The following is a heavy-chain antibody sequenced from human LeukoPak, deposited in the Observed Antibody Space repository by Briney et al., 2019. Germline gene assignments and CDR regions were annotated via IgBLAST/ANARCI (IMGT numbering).Heavy chain of an antibody. CDR2: ISAYNGNT. D-gene: IGHD6-19*01. CDR3: ARGPPEAVAGYYFDY. CDR1: GYIFTSYG. Sequence: ASVKVSCKASGYIFTSYGISWVRQAPGQGLEWMGWISAYNGNTNYAQKLQGRVTMTTDTSTSTAYMELRSLRSEDTAVYYCARGPPEAVAGYYFDYWGQGTLVTVSS. J-gene: IGHJ4*02. V-gene: IGHV1-18*01.